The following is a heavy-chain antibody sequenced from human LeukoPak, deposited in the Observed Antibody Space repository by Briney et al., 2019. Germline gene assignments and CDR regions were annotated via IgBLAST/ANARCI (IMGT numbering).Heavy chain of an antibody. V-gene: IGHV3-23*01. Sequence: GGSLRLSCAVSGIALSNYGMSWVRQAPGKGLEWVAGISGSGGATNYADSVKGRFTISRDNPKNTLYLQMNSLRVEDTAVYFCAKRGVVIRVILVGFHKEAYYFDSWGQGALVTVSS. CDR3: AKRGVVIRVILVGFHKEAYYFDS. CDR2: ISGSGGAT. CDR1: GIALSNYG. D-gene: IGHD3-22*01. J-gene: IGHJ4*02.